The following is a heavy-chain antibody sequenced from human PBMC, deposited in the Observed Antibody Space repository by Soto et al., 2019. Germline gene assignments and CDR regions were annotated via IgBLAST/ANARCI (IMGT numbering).Heavy chain of an antibody. CDR3: ARVDPRGVAVVRDY. CDR2: ISGFNGQT. Sequence: GASVKVSLKGSCYIFASHGFSWVRPAPGQGLEWMGWISGFNGQTNYALKFQGRVTLTTDASTSTAYMELRSLRSDDTAVYFCARVDPRGVAVVRDYWGQGTLVTVSS. V-gene: IGHV1-18*01. J-gene: IGHJ4*02. D-gene: IGHD3-10*01. CDR1: CYIFASHG.